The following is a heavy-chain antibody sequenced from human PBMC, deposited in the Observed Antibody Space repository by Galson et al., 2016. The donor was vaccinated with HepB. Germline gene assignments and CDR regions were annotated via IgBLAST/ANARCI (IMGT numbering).Heavy chain of an antibody. D-gene: IGHD2-2*01. CDR2: ISGSGDST. J-gene: IGHJ1*01. CDR3: AKGNIVQVPAAPYA. V-gene: IGHV3-23*01. Sequence: SLRLSCAASGFTFSDYAMSWVRQAPGKGLEWVSSISGSGDSTYYADAVKGRFTISRDNSRNTLYLRMDSLRAEDTAVHYCAKGNIVQVPAAPYAWGQGALVIVSS. CDR1: GFTFSDYA.